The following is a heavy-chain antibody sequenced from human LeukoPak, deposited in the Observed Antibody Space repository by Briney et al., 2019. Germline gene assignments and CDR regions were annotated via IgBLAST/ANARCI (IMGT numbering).Heavy chain of an antibody. Sequence: GGSLRLSWAASGFTVSSNYMSWVRQAPGKGLEWVSVIYSGGSTYYADSVKGRFTISRDNSQDTLYLQMNGLRAEDTAVYYCAKAPRAAAGTYNGMDVWGQGTTVTVSS. V-gene: IGHV3-53*01. J-gene: IGHJ6*02. CDR2: IYSGGST. CDR1: GFTVSSNY. CDR3: AKAPRAAAGTYNGMDV. D-gene: IGHD6-13*01.